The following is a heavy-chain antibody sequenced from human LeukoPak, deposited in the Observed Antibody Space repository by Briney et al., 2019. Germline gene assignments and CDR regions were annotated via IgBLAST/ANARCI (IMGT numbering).Heavy chain of an antibody. D-gene: IGHD7-27*01. CDR3: ARGGNWGHFDY. CDR2: FIPIFGTA. J-gene: IGHJ4*02. Sequence: ASVKVSCKASGGTFSSYAISWVRQAPGQGLEWMGGFIPIFGTANYAQKFQGRVTITADESTSTAYMELSSLGSEDTAVYYCARGGNWGHFDYWGQGTLVTVSS. CDR1: GGTFSSYA. V-gene: IGHV1-69*13.